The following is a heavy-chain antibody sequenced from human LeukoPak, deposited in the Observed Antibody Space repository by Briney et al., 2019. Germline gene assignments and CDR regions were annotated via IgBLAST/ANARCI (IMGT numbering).Heavy chain of an antibody. CDR3: AKDPGYYYDSSGYSDY. J-gene: IGHJ4*02. CDR2: ISGSGGST. Sequence: GGSLRLSCAASGFTFSSYAMSWVRRAPGKGLEWVSAISGSGGSTYYADSVKGRFTISRDNSKNTLYLQMNSLRAEDTAVYYCAKDPGYYYDSSGYSDYWGQGTLVTVSS. V-gene: IGHV3-23*01. CDR1: GFTFSSYA. D-gene: IGHD3-22*01.